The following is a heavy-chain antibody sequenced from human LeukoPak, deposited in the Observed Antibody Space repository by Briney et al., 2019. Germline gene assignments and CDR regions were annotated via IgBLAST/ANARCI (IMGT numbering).Heavy chain of an antibody. J-gene: IGHJ4*02. CDR2: INHSGST. V-gene: IGHV4-34*01. Sequence: SETLSLTCAVYGGSFSGYYWNWIRQPPGKGLEWIGEINHSGSTNYNPSLKSRVTISVDTSKNQFSLKLSSVTAADTAVYYCARGSSTVDYWGQGTLVTVSS. CDR3: ARGSSTVDY. D-gene: IGHD2-2*01. CDR1: GGSFSGYY.